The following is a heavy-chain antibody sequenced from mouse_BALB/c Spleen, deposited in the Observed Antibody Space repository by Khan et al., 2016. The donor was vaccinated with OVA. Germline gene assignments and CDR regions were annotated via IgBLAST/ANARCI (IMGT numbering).Heavy chain of an antibody. Sequence: VQLVESGAELAKPGASVKMSCKASGYTFINYWILWVKQRPGQGLEWIGYINPSTGYTEYNQNFKDKATLTVDKSSSTAYMQLSSLTSEDSAVYYCARRGVRGDFDYWGQGTTLTVSS. CDR2: INPSTGYT. CDR1: GYTFINYW. D-gene: IGHD1-1*01. J-gene: IGHJ2*01. V-gene: IGHV1-7*01. CDR3: ARRGVRGDFDY.